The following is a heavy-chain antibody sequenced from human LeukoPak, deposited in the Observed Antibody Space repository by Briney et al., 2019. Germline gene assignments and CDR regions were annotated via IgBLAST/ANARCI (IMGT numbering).Heavy chain of an antibody. V-gene: IGHV1-69*13. D-gene: IGHD3-22*01. J-gene: IGHJ3*02. Sequence: ASVKVSCKASGGTFSSYAIGWVRQAPGQGLEWMGGIIPIFGTANYAQKFQGRVTITADESTSTAYMELSSLRSEDTAVYYCARLPYYDSSGYYHSRAFDIWGQGTMVTVSS. CDR3: ARLPYYDSSGYYHSRAFDI. CDR1: GGTFSSYA. CDR2: IIPIFGTA.